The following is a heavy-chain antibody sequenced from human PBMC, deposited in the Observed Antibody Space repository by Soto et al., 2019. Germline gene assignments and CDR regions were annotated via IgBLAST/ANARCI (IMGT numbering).Heavy chain of an antibody. CDR3: ARQIYDSDTGPNFQYYFDS. CDR1: GYSFDTYW. CDR2: YDPVNSAA. Sequence: GESLKISCKGFGYSFDTYWIGWVRQMPGKGLEWVGIYDPVNSAARYSPSFEGQVVISADKSVSTAYLQWSSLRASDTAMYYCARQIYDSDTGPNFQYYFDSWGQGTPVTVSS. V-gene: IGHV5-51*01. D-gene: IGHD3-22*01. J-gene: IGHJ4*02.